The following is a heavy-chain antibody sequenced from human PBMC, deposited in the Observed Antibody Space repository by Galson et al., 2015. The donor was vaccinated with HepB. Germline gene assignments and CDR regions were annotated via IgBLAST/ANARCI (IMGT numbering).Heavy chain of an antibody. Sequence: SLRLSCAASGFTFSSYAMSWVRQAPGKGLEWVSAISGSGGSTYYADSVKGRFTISRDNSKNTLYLRMNSLRAEDTAVYYCAKPPVEYYYYYMDVWGKGTTVTVSS. J-gene: IGHJ6*03. CDR3: AKPPVEYYYYYMDV. D-gene: IGHD5-24*01. CDR1: GFTFSSYA. CDR2: ISGSGGST. V-gene: IGHV3-23*01.